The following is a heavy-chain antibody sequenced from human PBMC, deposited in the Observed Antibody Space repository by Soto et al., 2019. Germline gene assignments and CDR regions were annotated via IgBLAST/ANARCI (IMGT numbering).Heavy chain of an antibody. Sequence: SETLSLTCTVSGGSISSDYWTWIRQPPGERLEWIGYIYYNGNTNYNSSLKSRVTISIDTSRNQFSLKLNSVTAADTAVYFCARLAYTSGFTFDYWGRGTLVTVSS. D-gene: IGHD5-18*01. V-gene: IGHV4-59*01. CDR1: GGSISSDY. CDR3: ARLAYTSGFTFDY. CDR2: IYYNGNT. J-gene: IGHJ4*02.